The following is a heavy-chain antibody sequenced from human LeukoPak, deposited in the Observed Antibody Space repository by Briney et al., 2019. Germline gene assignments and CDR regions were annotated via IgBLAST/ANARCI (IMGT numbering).Heavy chain of an antibody. CDR3: ARRGVPAATSFYFDY. CDR2: ISSSSSYI. Sequence: GGSLRLSCAASGFTFSSYSMNWVRQAPGKGLEWVSSISSSSSYIYYADSVKGRFTISRDNAKNSLYLQMNSLRAEDTAVYSCARRGVPAATSFYFDYWGQGPLLPVSS. J-gene: IGHJ4*02. CDR1: GFTFSSYS. V-gene: IGHV3-21*01. D-gene: IGHD2-2*01.